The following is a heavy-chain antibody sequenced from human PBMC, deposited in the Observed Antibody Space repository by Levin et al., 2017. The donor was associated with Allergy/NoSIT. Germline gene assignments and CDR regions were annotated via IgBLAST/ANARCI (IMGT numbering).Heavy chain of an antibody. CDR2: IYHSGST. V-gene: IGHV4-39*01. CDR3: ASRTYRD. Sequence: TSETLSLTCTVSGGSIRSSTYYWGWIRQPPGKGLVWIGSIYHSGSTYYNPSLKSRISISVDTSKNQFSLRVNSVTAADTAVYYCASRTYRDWGQGILVTVSS. D-gene: IGHD3-16*02. J-gene: IGHJ4*02. CDR1: GGSIRSSTYY.